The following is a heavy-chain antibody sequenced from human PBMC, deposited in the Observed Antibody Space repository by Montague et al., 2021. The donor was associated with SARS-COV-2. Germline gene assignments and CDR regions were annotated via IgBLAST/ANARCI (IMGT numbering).Heavy chain of an antibody. CDR1: GGSISSSSYY. CDR3: ASPGVYYDSSGLSGFDY. Sequence: SETLSLTCTASGGSISSSSYYWGWIRQPPGKGLEWIGSIYYSGSTYYNPSLKSRVTISVDTSKNQFSLKLSSVTAADTAVYYCASPGVYYDSSGLSGFDYWGQGTLVTVSS. CDR2: IYYSGST. D-gene: IGHD3-22*01. V-gene: IGHV4-39*01. J-gene: IGHJ4*02.